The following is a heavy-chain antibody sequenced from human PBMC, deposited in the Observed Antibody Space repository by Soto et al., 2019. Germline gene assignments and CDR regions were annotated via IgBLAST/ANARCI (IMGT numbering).Heavy chain of an antibody. CDR2: IYWDDDK. J-gene: IGHJ4*02. V-gene: IGHV2-5*02. CDR3: AHRRSVYFDS. CDR1: GFSLTETGMG. Sequence: QITLKESGPTLVKPTQTLTLTSTFSGFSLTETGMGVGWIRQPPGKALEWLALIYWDDDKRYSPSLKRGLTISKDASKNQVVLTKTNVYAVDTATYYCAHRRSVYFDSWGQGTLVTVSS.